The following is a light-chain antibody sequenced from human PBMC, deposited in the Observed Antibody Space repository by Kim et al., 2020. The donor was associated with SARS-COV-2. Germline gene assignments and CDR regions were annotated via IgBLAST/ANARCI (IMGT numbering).Light chain of an antibody. J-gene: IGKJ2*01. Sequence: PGERANLPCRASQSVSSTSLAWYQQRPGQAPRLLIHDASSRATGVPDRFSGSGSGTDFTLSISRLESEDFAVYYCQHYSSSPPMYTFGQGTKLEI. CDR3: QHYSSSPPMYT. CDR2: DAS. CDR1: QSVSSTS. V-gene: IGKV3-20*01.